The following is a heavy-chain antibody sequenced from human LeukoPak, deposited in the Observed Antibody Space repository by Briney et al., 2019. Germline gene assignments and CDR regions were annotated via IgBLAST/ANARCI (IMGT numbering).Heavy chain of an antibody. CDR1: GGSISSYY. D-gene: IGHD3-22*01. CDR3: ARVTYYYDSSA. V-gene: IGHV4-4*07. Sequence: SETLSLTCTVSGGSISSYYWSWIRQPAGKGLEWIGRIYTSGSTSYNPSLKSRVTMSVDTSKNQFSLNLSSVTAADTAVYYCARVTYYYDSSAWGQGTLVTVSS. CDR2: IYTSGST. J-gene: IGHJ5*02.